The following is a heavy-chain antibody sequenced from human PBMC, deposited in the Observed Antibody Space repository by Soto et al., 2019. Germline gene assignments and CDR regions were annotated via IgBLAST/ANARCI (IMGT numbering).Heavy chain of an antibody. CDR3: ARGGYYDSSGARNYYFYGMNV. Sequence: QVQLVQSGAEVKKPGASVKVSCKASGYTFASYGINWVRQAPGQGLGWLGWISPYDGYTHYAQILQGRVSMTTDTSTKTAYMELRSLRSDDTAMYYCARGGYYDSSGARNYYFYGMNVWGQGTTVTVSS. J-gene: IGHJ6*02. CDR2: ISPYDGYT. D-gene: IGHD3-22*01. CDR1: GYTFASYG. V-gene: IGHV1-18*01.